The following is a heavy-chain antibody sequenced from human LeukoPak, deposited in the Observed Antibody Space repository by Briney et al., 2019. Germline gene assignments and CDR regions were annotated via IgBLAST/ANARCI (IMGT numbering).Heavy chain of an antibody. Sequence: GASLRLSCAASGFTFSSYAMSWVRQAPGKGLEWVSAISGSGGGTYYADSVKGRFTISRDNSKNTLYLQMNSLRAEDTAVYYCTREDFYDSRGGTDYWGEGTLVTVSS. CDR2: ISGSGGGT. J-gene: IGHJ4*02. V-gene: IGHV3-23*01. CDR3: TREDFYDSRGGTDY. CDR1: GFTFSSYA. D-gene: IGHD3-22*01.